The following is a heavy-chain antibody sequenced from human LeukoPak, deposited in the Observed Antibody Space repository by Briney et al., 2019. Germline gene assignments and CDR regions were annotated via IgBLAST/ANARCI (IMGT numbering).Heavy chain of an antibody. J-gene: IGHJ4*02. CDR3: ARDQYDYVWGSYRPYFDY. CDR1: GYTFTSYG. Sequence: GASVKVSCKASGYTFTSYGISWVRQAPGQGLEWMGSISPCNGNTNYAQKLQGRVTMTTDTSTSTAYIELRSLRSDDTAVYYCARDQYDYVWGSYRPYFDYWGQGTLVTVSS. CDR2: ISPCNGNT. D-gene: IGHD3-16*02. V-gene: IGHV1-18*01.